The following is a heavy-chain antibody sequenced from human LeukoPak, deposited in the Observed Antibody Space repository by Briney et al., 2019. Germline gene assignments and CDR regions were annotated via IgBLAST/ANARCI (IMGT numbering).Heavy chain of an antibody. V-gene: IGHV3-30*18. J-gene: IGHJ6*04. CDR1: GFTFSSYG. D-gene: IGHD3-9*01. CDR2: ISYDGSNK. CDR3: AKDRYFGWLPLYYYYGMDV. Sequence: PGGSLRLSCAASGFTFSSYGMHWVRQAPGKGLEWVAVISYDGSNKYYADSVKGRFTISRDNSKNTLYLQMNSLRAEDTAVYYCAKDRYFGWLPLYYYYGMDVWGKGTTVTVSS.